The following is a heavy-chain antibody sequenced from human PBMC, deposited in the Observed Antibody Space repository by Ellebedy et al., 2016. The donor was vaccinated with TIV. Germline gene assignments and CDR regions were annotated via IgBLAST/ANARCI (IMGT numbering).Heavy chain of an antibody. CDR1: GFTFSSYG. CDR2: ISYDGSNK. CDR3: ARDPFDY. J-gene: IGHJ4*02. Sequence: GESLKISXAASGFTFSSYGMHWVRQAPGKGLEWVAVISYDGSNKYYADSVKGRFTISRDNSKNTLYLQMNSLRAEDTAVYYCARDPFDYWGQGTLVTVSS. V-gene: IGHV3-33*05.